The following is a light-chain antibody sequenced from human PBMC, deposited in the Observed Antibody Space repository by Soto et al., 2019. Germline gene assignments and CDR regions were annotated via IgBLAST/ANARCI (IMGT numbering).Light chain of an antibody. CDR1: VSDVGGYAS. CDR3: TSYTRSSTYV. CDR2: DVS. Sequence: QSALTQPASVSGSPGLSITISCTGTVSDVGGYASVSWYQQHPGKAPKLMIYDVSDRPSGVSNRSSGSKSGNTASLTISGLQAEDEADYYCTSYTRSSTYVFGTGTKVTVL. J-gene: IGLJ1*01. V-gene: IGLV2-14*03.